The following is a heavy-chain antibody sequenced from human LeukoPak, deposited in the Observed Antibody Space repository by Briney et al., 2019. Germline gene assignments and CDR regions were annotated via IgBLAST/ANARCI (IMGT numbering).Heavy chain of an antibody. CDR1: GISFTNYW. D-gene: IGHD3-3*01. CDR2: INSDASTI. CDR3: VRDVSGHGDY. V-gene: IGHV3-74*03. J-gene: IGHJ4*02. Sequence: GGSLRLSCAASGISFTNYWMHWVRQVPGKGLVWISRINSDASTITYADFVEGRFITSRDNAKSTIFLQMNSLTAEDTGVYYCVRDVSGHGDYWGQGTLVTVSS.